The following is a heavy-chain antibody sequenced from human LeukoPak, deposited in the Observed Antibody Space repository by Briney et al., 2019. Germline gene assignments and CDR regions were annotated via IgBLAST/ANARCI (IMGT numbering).Heavy chain of an antibody. D-gene: IGHD1-26*01. Sequence: GGSLRLSCAASGFTFSNNDMSWVRQAPGKGLEGVSGISGSGDNTNYGDSVKGRFTISRDNAMNKLFLQMNSLRVEDTAIYYCARRGSYFGGFDYWGLGTLVSVPS. V-gene: IGHV3-23*01. CDR3: ARRGSYFGGFDY. CDR1: GFTFSNND. J-gene: IGHJ4*02. CDR2: ISGSGDNT.